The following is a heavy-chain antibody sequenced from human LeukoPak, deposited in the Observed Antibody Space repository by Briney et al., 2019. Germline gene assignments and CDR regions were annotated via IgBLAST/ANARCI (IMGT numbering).Heavy chain of an antibody. CDR3: ASQTGSGLFILP. V-gene: IGHV4-39*01. J-gene: IGHJ4*02. CDR1: GVSISSSNSY. Sequence: SETLSLTCTVSGVSISSSNSYWGWIRQPPGKGLEWIGSIYYSGNTYYNASLKSQVSISIDTSKNQFSLKLTSVTAADTAVYYCASQTGSGLFILPGGQGTLVTVSS. D-gene: IGHD3/OR15-3a*01. CDR2: IYYSGNT.